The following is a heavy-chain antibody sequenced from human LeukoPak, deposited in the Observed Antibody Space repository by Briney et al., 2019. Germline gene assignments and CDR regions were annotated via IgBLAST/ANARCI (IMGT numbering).Heavy chain of an antibody. V-gene: IGHV4-30-4*08. CDR3: ARARSVAALWGHMGLDY. CDR1: GGSISSGDYY. Sequence: SQTLSLTCTVSGGSISSGDYYWSWIRQPPGKGLEWIGYIYYSGSTYYNPSLKSRVTISVDTSKNQFSLKLSSVTAADTAVYYCARARSVAALWGHMGLDYWGQGTLVTVSS. D-gene: IGHD6-19*01. J-gene: IGHJ4*02. CDR2: IYYSGST.